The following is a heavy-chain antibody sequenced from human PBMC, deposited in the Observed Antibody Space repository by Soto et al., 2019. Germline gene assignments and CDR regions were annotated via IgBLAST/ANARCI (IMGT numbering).Heavy chain of an antibody. CDR3: ATRTDYYYGSGSLGGIDV. V-gene: IGHV4-31*03. CDR1: GGSISSGSYY. J-gene: IGHJ6*02. Sequence: QVQLQESGPGLVKPSQTLSLTCTVSGGSISSGSYYWSWIRQLPGKGLEWIGYIYYSGSTYYNPSLKRRVTISVDTSKNQFSLKLNSVTAADTAVYYCATRTDYYYGSGSLGGIDVWGHGTTVTVSS. D-gene: IGHD3-10*01. CDR2: IYYSGST.